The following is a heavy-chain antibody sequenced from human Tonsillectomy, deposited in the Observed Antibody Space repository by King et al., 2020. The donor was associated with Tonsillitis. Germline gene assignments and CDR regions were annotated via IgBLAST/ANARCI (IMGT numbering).Heavy chain of an antibody. CDR1: GFTFGSYA. J-gene: IGHJ4*02. CDR2: IMASGVGT. CDR3: AKVGWDGVG. D-gene: IGHD6-19*01. V-gene: IGHV3-23*04. Sequence: VQLVESGGGLVQPGGSLRLSCAASGFTFGSYAMSGVRNAPGRGVECVSTIMASGVGTYYADSVKGRFTISRDHAQYTRYLQMNSLRAEDTAVYYCAKVGWDGVGWGQGTLVTVSS.